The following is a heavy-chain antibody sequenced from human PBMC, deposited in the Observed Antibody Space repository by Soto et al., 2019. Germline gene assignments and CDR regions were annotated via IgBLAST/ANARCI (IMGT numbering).Heavy chain of an antibody. CDR3: ARCDIVLVPAAMRPYYYYGMDV. Sequence: QVQLVQSGAEVKKPGSSVKVSCKASGGTFSSYAISWVRQAPGQGLEWMGGIIPIFGTANYAQKFQGRVTITADESTSTAYMELSSLRSEDTVVYYCARCDIVLVPAAMRPYYYYGMDVWGQGTTVTVSS. V-gene: IGHV1-69*12. J-gene: IGHJ6*02. CDR1: GGTFSSYA. CDR2: IIPIFGTA. D-gene: IGHD2-2*01.